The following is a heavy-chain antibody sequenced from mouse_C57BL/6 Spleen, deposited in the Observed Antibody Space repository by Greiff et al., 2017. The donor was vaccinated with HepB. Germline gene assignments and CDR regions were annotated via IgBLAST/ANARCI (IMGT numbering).Heavy chain of an antibody. J-gene: IGHJ1*03. V-gene: IGHV3-1*01. CDR1: GYSITSGYD. CDR2: ISYSGST. CDR3: AREKLGRRYFDV. D-gene: IGHD4-1*01. Sequence: EVQLQQSGPGMVKPSQSLSLTCTVTGYSITSGYDWHWIRHFPGNKLEWMGYISYSGSTNYNPSLKSRISITHDTSKNHFFLKLNSVTTEDTATYYCAREKLGRRYFDVWGTGTTVTVSS.